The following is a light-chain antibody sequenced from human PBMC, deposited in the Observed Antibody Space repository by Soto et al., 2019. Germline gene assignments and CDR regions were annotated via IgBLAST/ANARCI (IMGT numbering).Light chain of an antibody. CDR3: QQSYSTPPRT. CDR1: QSISSY. J-gene: IGKJ1*01. Sequence: DIQMTQSPSSLSASVGDRVTITCRASQSISSYLNWYQQKPGKAPKLLXYAASSLQSGVPSRFSGSGSGTDFTLTISSLQTEDFANYYCQQSYSTPPRTFGQGTKVDIK. CDR2: AAS. V-gene: IGKV1-39*01.